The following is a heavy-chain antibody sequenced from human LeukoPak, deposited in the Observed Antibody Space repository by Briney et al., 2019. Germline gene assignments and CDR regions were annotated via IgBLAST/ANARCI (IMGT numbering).Heavy chain of an antibody. Sequence: SETLSLTCSVSGASISGYYWSWIRQPPGKGLEWFGHIYYSGGTTYNHSLKSRVTISVDSSKNQFSLRLSSVTAADTAVYYCARCLSRCNNGFDIWGQGTMVTVSS. CDR1: GASISGYY. CDR3: ARCLSRCNNGFDI. D-gene: IGHD2/OR15-2a*01. CDR2: IYYSGGT. J-gene: IGHJ3*02. V-gene: IGHV4-59*01.